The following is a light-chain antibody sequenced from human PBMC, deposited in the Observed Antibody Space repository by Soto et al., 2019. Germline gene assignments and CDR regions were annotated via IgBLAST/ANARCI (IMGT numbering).Light chain of an antibody. J-gene: IGKJ4*01. CDR2: QTS. V-gene: IGKV3D-11*03. Sequence: EIVLTQSPATLSSFPGDRVTLSCRASQYINTRLAWYQHRPGQAPRLLIYQTSLRAAGIPARFSASGSGTDFTLTISRLEPEDFAAYYCQQFSSYPLTFGGGTKVDIK. CDR1: QYINTR. CDR3: QQFSSYPLT.